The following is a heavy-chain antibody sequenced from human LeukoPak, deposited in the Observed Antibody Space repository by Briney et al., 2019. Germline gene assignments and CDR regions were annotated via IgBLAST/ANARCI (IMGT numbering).Heavy chain of an antibody. J-gene: IGHJ4*02. D-gene: IGHD3-22*01. CDR1: GYTFTGYY. Sequence: ASVKVSCKASGYTFTGYYMHWVRQAPGQGLEWMGWINPNSGGTNYAQKFQGRVTMTRDTSISTAYMELSGLRSDDTAVYYCVYYYGSSGYYIDDYWGQGTLVTVSS. CDR3: VYYYGSSGYYIDDY. V-gene: IGHV1-2*02. CDR2: INPNSGGT.